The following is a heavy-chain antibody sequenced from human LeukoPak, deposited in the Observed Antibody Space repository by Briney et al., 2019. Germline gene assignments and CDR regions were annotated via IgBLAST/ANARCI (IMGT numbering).Heavy chain of an antibody. CDR3: ARGGRLLRYFDWLPPSAFDY. J-gene: IGHJ4*02. D-gene: IGHD3-9*01. V-gene: IGHV3-7*03. CDR1: GFTFSSYW. CDR2: IKQDGSEK. Sequence: PGGSLRLSCAASGFTFSSYWMSWVRQAPGKGLEWVANIKQDGSEKYYVDSMKGRFTISRDNAKNSLYLQVNSLRAEDTAVYYCARGGRLLRYFDWLPPSAFDYWGQGTLVTVSS.